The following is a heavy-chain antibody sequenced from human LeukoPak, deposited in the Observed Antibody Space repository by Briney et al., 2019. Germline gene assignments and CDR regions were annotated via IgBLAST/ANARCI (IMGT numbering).Heavy chain of an antibody. CDR3: AKDRGSGYCSSTSCFSFDY. CDR1: GFTFSSYG. V-gene: IGHV3-30*18. CDR2: ISYDGSNK. J-gene: IGHJ4*02. Sequence: GGSLRLSCAASGFTFSSYGMHWVRQAPAKGLEWVAVISYDGSNKYYADSVKGRFTISGDNSKNTLYLQMNSLRAEDTAVYYCAKDRGSGYCSSTSCFSFDYWGQGILVTVSS. D-gene: IGHD2-2*01.